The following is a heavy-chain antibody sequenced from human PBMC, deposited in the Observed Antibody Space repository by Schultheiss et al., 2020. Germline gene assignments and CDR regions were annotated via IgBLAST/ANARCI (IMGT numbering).Heavy chain of an antibody. D-gene: IGHD3-10*01. CDR1: GGSFSGYY. J-gene: IGHJ6*02. CDR3: AAAYYYGSGSYAYYYYGMDV. Sequence: SETLSLTCAVYGGSFSGYYWSWIRQPPGKGLEWIGEINHSGSTNYNPSLKSRVTISVDTSKNQFSLKLSSVTAADTAVYYCAAAYYYGSGSYAYYYYGMDVWGQGTTVTVSS. CDR2: INHSGST. V-gene: IGHV4-34*01.